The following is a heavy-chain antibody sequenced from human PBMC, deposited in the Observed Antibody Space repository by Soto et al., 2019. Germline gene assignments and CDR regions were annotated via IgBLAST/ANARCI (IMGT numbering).Heavy chain of an antibody. D-gene: IGHD2-2*01. J-gene: IGHJ4*02. Sequence: QLQLQESGPGLVKPSETLSLTCTVSGGSISSSSYYWAWVRQPPGKGLEWIGSVYYSGTTDYNPSLKSRVTTSGDTSKNQFSLRLSSVTAADTAVFYCARLIHCKTTSCYFDYWGQGTLVTVSS. CDR2: VYYSGTT. CDR1: GGSISSSSYY. CDR3: ARLIHCKTTSCYFDY. V-gene: IGHV4-39*01.